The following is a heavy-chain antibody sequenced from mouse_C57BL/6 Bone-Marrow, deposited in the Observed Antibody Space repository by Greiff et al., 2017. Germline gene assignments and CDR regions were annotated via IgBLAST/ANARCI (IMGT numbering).Heavy chain of an antibody. CDR2: IHPNSGST. CDR3: ARPSITTVWYFDV. D-gene: IGHD1-1*01. V-gene: IGHV1-64*01. Sequence: QVQLQQPGAELVKPGASVKLSCKASGYTFTSYWMHWVKQRPGQGLAWIGMIHPNSGSTNYNEKFKSKATLTVDKSSSTAYMQLSSLTSEDSAVYYCARPSITTVWYFDVWGTGTTVTVSS. CDR1: GYTFTSYW. J-gene: IGHJ1*03.